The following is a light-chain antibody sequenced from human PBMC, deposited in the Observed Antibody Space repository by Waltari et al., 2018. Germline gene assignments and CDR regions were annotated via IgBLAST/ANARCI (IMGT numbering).Light chain of an antibody. CDR3: QQRTNWLT. V-gene: IGKV3-11*02. J-gene: IGKJ4*01. CDR2: VAS. Sequence: EVVLTQSPATLSLSPGERATLSCRASQSVVRFLAWYQHKPGQAPRLPLYVASHRAAGVPARFSGSGSGRDVTLTINTLEPDDFAVYYCQQRTNWLTFGGGTKVEIK. CDR1: QSVVRF.